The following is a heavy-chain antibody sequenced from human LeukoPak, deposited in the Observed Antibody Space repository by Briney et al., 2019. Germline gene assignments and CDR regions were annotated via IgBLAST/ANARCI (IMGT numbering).Heavy chain of an antibody. CDR3: AKVQDYGNYYYGMDA. D-gene: IGHD4-17*01. Sequence: GGSLRLSCAASGFTFSSYGMHWVRQAPGKGLEWVAVISYDESNEYYADSVKGRFTISRDNSNNTLYPQMNSLRAEDTAVYYCAKVQDYGNYYYGMDAWGKGATVTVSS. J-gene: IGHJ6*04. CDR1: GFTFSSYG. CDR2: ISYDESNE. V-gene: IGHV3-30*18.